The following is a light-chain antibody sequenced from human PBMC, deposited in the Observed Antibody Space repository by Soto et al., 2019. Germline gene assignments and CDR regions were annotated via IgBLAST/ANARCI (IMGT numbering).Light chain of an antibody. Sequence: QSALTQPPSASGSPGQSVTISCTGTSSDVGGYNFVSWYQQHPGKAPKLIIYDVNKRPSGVPDHFSGSKSGNTASLTVSGLQPDDEADYYCSSYAGSNFNVFGIGTKLTVL. V-gene: IGLV2-8*01. CDR1: SSDVGGYNF. CDR2: DVN. CDR3: SSYAGSNFNV. J-gene: IGLJ1*01.